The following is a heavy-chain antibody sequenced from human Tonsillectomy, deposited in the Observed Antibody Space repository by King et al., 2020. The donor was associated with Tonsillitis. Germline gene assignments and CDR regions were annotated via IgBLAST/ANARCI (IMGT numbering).Heavy chain of an antibody. D-gene: IGHD6-19*01. CDR1: GYTFTNYR. CDR2: ISTDNGNT. J-gene: IGHJ4*02. CDR3: ARDPMARYSSCWHEGAFDY. V-gene: IGHV1-18*01. Sequence: QLVQSGAEVKKPGASVKLSCKASGYTFTNYRINWVRQAPGQGLEWMGWISTDNGNTNYAQKVQGRVTMTTDTSTSTAYMELRSLRSDDTAVYYCARDPMARYSSCWHEGAFDYWGQGTLVTVSS.